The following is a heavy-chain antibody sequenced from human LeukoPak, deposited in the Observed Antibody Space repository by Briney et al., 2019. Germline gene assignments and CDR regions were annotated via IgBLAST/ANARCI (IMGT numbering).Heavy chain of an antibody. CDR2: INPNSGGT. J-gene: IGHJ3*02. Sequence: SVKVSCKASGYTFTGYYMHWVRQAPGQGLEWMGWINPNSGGTNYAQKFQGRVTMTRDTSISTAYMELSRLRSDDTAVYYCARDSKWLRLHSTHFDIWSQGTMVTVSS. V-gene: IGHV1-2*02. CDR1: GYTFTGYY. CDR3: ARDSKWLRLHSTHFDI. D-gene: IGHD5-12*01.